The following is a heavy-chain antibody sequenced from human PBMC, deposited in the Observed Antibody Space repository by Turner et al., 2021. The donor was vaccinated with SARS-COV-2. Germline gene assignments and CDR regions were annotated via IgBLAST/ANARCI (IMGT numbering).Heavy chain of an antibody. J-gene: IGHJ3*02. CDR1: GFTFSSYT. V-gene: IGHV3-21*01. CDR3: ARWGPNYYDSSGYYPDAFDI. Sequence: EVQLVESGGGLVKPGGSLRLSCAASGFTFSSYTMNWVRQAPGKGLEWVSSISRSSSYIYYADSVKGRFTISRDNAKNSLYLQMNSLRAEDTAVYYCARWGPNYYDSSGYYPDAFDIWGQGTMVTVSS. D-gene: IGHD3-22*01. CDR2: ISRSSSYI.